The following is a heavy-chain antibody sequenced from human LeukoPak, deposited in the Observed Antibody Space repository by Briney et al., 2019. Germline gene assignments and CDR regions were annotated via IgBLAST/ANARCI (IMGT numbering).Heavy chain of an antibody. Sequence: SETLSLTCTVSGGSISSSSYYWGWIRQPPGKGLEWIGSIYYSGSTYYNPSLKSRVTISVDTSKNQFSLKLSSVTAADTAVYYCASRIGYCSGGSCYSYYYYYMNVWGKGTTVTVSS. CDR2: IYYSGST. J-gene: IGHJ6*03. V-gene: IGHV4-39*01. CDR1: GGSISSSSYY. CDR3: ASRIGYCSGGSCYSYYYYYMNV. D-gene: IGHD2-15*01.